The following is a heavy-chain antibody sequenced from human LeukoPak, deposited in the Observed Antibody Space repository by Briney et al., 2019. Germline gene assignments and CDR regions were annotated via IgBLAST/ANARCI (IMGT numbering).Heavy chain of an antibody. CDR2: MNPNSGNT. V-gene: IGHV1-8*03. Sequence: ASVKVSCKASGYTFSDYDINWVRQATGQGLEWMGWMNPNSGNTGYAQKFQGRVTITGDTSISTAYMELSSLRSEDTAVYYCARAMGLGGVRYCSSTSCYNRDPDYWGQGTLVTVSS. D-gene: IGHD2-2*02. J-gene: IGHJ4*02. CDR3: ARAMGLGGVRYCSSTSCYNRDPDY. CDR1: GYTFSDYD.